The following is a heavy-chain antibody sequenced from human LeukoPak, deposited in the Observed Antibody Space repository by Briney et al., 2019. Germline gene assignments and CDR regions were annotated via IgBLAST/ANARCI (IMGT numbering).Heavy chain of an antibody. Sequence: SETLSLTCAVYGGSFSGYYWSWIRQPPGKGLEWIGEINHSGSTNYNPSLKSRVTISVDTSKNQFSLKLSSVTAADTAVYYCARDAKTQLFLLDWWGQGTLVTVSS. J-gene: IGHJ4*02. CDR1: GGSFSGYY. CDR3: ARDAKTQLFLLDW. CDR2: INHSGST. D-gene: IGHD2-21*01. V-gene: IGHV4-34*01.